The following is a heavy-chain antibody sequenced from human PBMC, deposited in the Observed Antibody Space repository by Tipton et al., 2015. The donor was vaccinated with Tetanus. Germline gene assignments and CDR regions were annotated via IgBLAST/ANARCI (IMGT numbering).Heavy chain of an antibody. D-gene: IGHD3-16*01. Sequence: TLSLTCSVSGSSISSYYWSWIRQPPRKGLEWVGYIFYNGSTKYNSSLQSRVAISVDTSRNQFSLKLSSVTAADTAMYFCARSMITFGGLNAHLHAFDVWGQGTAVTVSS. J-gene: IGHJ3*01. CDR2: IFYNGST. V-gene: IGHV4-59*12. CDR1: GSSISSYY. CDR3: ARSMITFGGLNAHLHAFDV.